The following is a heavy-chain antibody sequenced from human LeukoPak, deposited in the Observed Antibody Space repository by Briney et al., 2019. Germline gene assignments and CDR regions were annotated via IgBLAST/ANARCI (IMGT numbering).Heavy chain of an antibody. V-gene: IGHV3-23*01. CDR3: AKGERNLPGNDAFDI. J-gene: IGHJ3*02. D-gene: IGHD1-1*01. Sequence: GGSLRLSCAASGFTLSSYAMSWVRQAPGKGLEWVSAISGSGGSTYYADSVKGRFTISRDNSKNTLYLQMNSLRAEDTAVYYCAKGERNLPGNDAFDIWGQGTMVTVSS. CDR1: GFTLSSYA. CDR2: ISGSGGST.